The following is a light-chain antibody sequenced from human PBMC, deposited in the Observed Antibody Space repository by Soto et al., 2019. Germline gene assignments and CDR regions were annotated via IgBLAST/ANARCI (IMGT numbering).Light chain of an antibody. CDR1: QRISNY. CDR2: AAS. V-gene: IGKV1-39*01. CDR3: QQSYSTPRT. J-gene: IGKJ1*01. Sequence: DIQMTQSPSSLSASVGDRVAITCRASQRISNYLNWYQQKPGKAPKLLIYAASTLQSGVPSRFSGSGSGTAFTLTISCLQPEDFATYYCQQSYSTPRTFGQGTKVEIK.